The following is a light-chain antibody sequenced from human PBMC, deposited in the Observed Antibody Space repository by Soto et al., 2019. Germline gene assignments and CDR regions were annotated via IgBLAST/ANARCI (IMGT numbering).Light chain of an antibody. V-gene: IGLV2-14*01. CDR3: SSYTASNTMP. CDR1: SGDVGAYNY. CDR2: EVS. J-gene: IGLJ2*01. Sequence: QSALTQPGSVSGSPGQSVTISCTGTSGDVGAYNYVSWYQQHPGEAPKLIISEVSNRPSGVSNRFSGSKSGDTASLTISGLKAEDEAYYYCSSYTASNTMPFGGGTKLTV.